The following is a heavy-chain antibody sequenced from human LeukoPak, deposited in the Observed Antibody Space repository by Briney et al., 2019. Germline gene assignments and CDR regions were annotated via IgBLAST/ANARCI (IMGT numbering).Heavy chain of an antibody. D-gene: IGHD3-10*01. CDR1: GYTFTGYY. CDR2: INPKNAGT. V-gene: IGHV1-2*02. CDR3: ARGARHTYYYGSGSSLYYYYYYMDV. Sequence: GASVKVSCKASGYTFTGYYMHWVRQAPGQGLEWMGWINPKNAGTNYAQKFQGRVTMTRDTSISTAYMELSRLRSDDTAVYYCARGARHTYYYGSGSSLYYYYYYMDVWGKGTTVTISS. J-gene: IGHJ6*03.